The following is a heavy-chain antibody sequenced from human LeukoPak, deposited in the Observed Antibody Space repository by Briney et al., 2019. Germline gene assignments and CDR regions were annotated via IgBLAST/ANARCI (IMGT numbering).Heavy chain of an antibody. V-gene: IGHV1-24*01. J-gene: IGHJ4*02. Sequence: ASVKVSCKVSGYTLTELSMHWVRQAPGKGLEWMGGFDPEDGETIYAQKFQGRVTMTEDTSTDTAYMELSSLRSEDTAVYYCATDPRTDRCSSTSCYGGYWGQGTLDTVSS. CDR3: ATDPRTDRCSSTSCYGGY. CDR1: GYTLTELS. CDR2: FDPEDGET. D-gene: IGHD2-2*01.